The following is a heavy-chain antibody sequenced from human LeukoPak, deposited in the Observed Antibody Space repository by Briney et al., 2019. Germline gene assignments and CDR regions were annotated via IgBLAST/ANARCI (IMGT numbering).Heavy chain of an antibody. CDR2: IYYSGST. Sequence: GKGLEWIGYIYYSGSTNYNPSLKSRVTISVDTSKNQFSLKLSSVTAADTAVYYCARDSGRYWGQGTLVTVSS. D-gene: IGHD1-26*01. J-gene: IGHJ4*02. CDR3: ARDSGRY. V-gene: IGHV4-59*01.